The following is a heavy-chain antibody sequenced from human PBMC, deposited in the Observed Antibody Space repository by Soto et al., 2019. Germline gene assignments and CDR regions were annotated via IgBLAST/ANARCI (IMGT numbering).Heavy chain of an antibody. D-gene: IGHD1-26*01. CDR1: GFSLSTRGVG. Sequence: QITLKESGPTLVKPTQTLTLTCTFSGFSLSTRGVGVAWIRQPPGKALEWLALIYWDDDKRYSPSLKSRLTVAKDTSKNQVVITMTNMDPVDTDRFYCAYSRLGGGRDYWGQGALVTVSS. CDR3: AYSRLGGGRDY. V-gene: IGHV2-5*02. CDR2: IYWDDDK. J-gene: IGHJ4*02.